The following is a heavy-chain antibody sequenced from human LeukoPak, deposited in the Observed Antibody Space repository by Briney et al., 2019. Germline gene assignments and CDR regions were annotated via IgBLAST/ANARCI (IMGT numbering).Heavy chain of an antibody. J-gene: IGHJ6*02. V-gene: IGHV5-51*01. CDR1: GYSFTSYW. CDR3: ARRQTARYYYYGMDV. D-gene: IGHD5-18*01. Sequence: GESLKISCKGPGYSFTSYWIGWVRQMPGKGLEWMGIIYPGDSDTRYSPSFQGQVTISADKSISTAYLQWSSLKASDTAMYYCARRQTARYYYYGMDVWGQGTTVTVSS. CDR2: IYPGDSDT.